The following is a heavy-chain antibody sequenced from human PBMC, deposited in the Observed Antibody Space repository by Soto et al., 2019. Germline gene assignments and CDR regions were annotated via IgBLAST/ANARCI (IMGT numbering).Heavy chain of an antibody. D-gene: IGHD2-15*01. CDR1: TGSITSGDYF. V-gene: IGHV4-39*01. CDR2: MHSSGGT. Sequence: QLLESGPGLVKPSETLSLTCTVSTGSITSGDYFWGWIRQPPGKGLEFIGSMHSSGGTYYSPALKRRVSISMDKSKNQFSLKLTSVTTADTAVYFCAGVVVGATRQTGSDHWGQGTLVTVS. CDR3: AGVVVGATRQTGSDH. J-gene: IGHJ4*02.